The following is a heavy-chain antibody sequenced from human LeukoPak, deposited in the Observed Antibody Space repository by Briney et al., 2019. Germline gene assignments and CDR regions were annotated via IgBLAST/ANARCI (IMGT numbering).Heavy chain of an antibody. V-gene: IGHV3-53*01. CDR3: AKDLWLGELLSSFQFDY. CDR2: IYSGGST. D-gene: IGHD3-10*01. Sequence: GGSLRLSCAASGFTVSSNYMSWVRQAPGKGLEWVSVIYSGGSTYYADSVKGRFTISRDNSKNTLYLQMNSLRAEDTAVYYCAKDLWLGELLSSFQFDYWGQGTQVTVSS. J-gene: IGHJ4*02. CDR1: GFTVSSNY.